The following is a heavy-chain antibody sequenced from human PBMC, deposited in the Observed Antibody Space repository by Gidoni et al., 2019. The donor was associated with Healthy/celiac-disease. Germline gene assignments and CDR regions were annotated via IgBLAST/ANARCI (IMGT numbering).Heavy chain of an antibody. CDR3: AKDLLGGYEDLDY. CDR2: IRGRGGST. D-gene: IGHD5-12*01. Sequence: EVQLLESGGGLVQPGGSLRLYCAASGFTFSSYGMSGVRQAPGKGLEGVSAIRGRGGSTYYADSVKGRCTISRDNSKNTLYLQMNSLRAEDTAVYYCAKDLLGGYEDLDYWGQGTLVTVSS. J-gene: IGHJ4*02. CDR1: GFTFSSYG. V-gene: IGHV3-23*01.